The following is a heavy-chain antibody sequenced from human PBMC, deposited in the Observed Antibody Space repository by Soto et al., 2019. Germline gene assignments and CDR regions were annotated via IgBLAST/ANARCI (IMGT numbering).Heavy chain of an antibody. J-gene: IGHJ4*02. CDR3: ARVSSIPDKFCSGGSCYDY. Sequence: ASVKVSCKASGYTFTSYGISWVRQAPGQGLEWMGWISAYNGNTNYAQKLQGRVTMTTDTSTSTAYMELRSLRSDDTAVYYCARVSSIPDKFCSGGSCYDYWGQGTLVTV. CDR1: GYTFTSYG. CDR2: ISAYNGNT. V-gene: IGHV1-18*01. D-gene: IGHD2-15*01.